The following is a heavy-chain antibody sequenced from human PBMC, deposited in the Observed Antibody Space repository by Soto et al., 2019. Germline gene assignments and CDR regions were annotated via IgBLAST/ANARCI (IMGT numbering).Heavy chain of an antibody. J-gene: IGHJ6*02. CDR3: ARDAAVAGSFYYYYGMDV. Sequence: PGGSLRLSCAASGFTFSSYGMHWVRQAPGKGLEWVAVIWYDGSNKYYADSVKGRFTISRDNSKNTLYLQMSSLRAEDTAVYYCARDAAVAGSFYYYYGMDVWGQGTTVTVSS. CDR1: GFTFSSYG. CDR2: IWYDGSNK. D-gene: IGHD6-19*01. V-gene: IGHV3-33*01.